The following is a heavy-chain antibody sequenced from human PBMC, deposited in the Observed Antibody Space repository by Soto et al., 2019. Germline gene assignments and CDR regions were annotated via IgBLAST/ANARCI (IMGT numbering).Heavy chain of an antibody. V-gene: IGHV1-58*01. CDR3: AAMGSGYYGTAAFDI. D-gene: IGHD3-22*01. CDR2: IVVGSCKT. J-gene: IGHJ3*02. CDR1: YVSVTSSA. Sequence: FCTAFYVSVTSSAAVCVQLDRGLRIEWIGWIVVGSCKTKYAQRFEERVTITRDMSTSTAYMELSSLRSEDTAVYYCAAMGSGYYGTAAFDIWGQGTM.